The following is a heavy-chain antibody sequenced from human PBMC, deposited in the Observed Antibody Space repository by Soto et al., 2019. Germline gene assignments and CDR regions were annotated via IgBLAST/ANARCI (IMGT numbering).Heavy chain of an antibody. Sequence: ASVKVSCKASGYTFTGYYMHWVRQAPGQGLEWMGWINPNSGGTNYAQKFQGWVTMTRETSISTAYMELSRLRSDDTAVYYCAGADYYDSSGYYSGLDYWGQGTLVTVSS. CDR2: INPNSGGT. CDR1: GYTFTGYY. J-gene: IGHJ4*02. D-gene: IGHD3-22*01. V-gene: IGHV1-2*04. CDR3: AGADYYDSSGYYSGLDY.